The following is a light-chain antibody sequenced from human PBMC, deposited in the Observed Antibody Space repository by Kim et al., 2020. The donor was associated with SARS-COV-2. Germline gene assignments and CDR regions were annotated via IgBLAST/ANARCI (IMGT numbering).Light chain of an antibody. Sequence: EIVLTQSPGTLSLSPWERATLSCRASQSVRSAYLAWYQQKPGQAPRLLIYGTSTRAAGVPDRFRGSGSGTDFTLTISRLEPEDYAVYYCQQYGNSMYTFGQRTKLEI. CDR2: GTS. CDR3: QQYGNSMYT. V-gene: IGKV3-20*01. J-gene: IGKJ2*01. CDR1: QSVRSAY.